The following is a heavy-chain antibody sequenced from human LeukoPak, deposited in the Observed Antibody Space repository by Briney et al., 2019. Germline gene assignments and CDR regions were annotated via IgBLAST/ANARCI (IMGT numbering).Heavy chain of an antibody. V-gene: IGHV3-30*03. CDR1: GFTFSSYG. Sequence: GGSLRLSCAASGFTFSSYGMHWVRQAPGKGLEWVAGIQSNGRNKYYVDSVKGRFAISRDNSKSTLYLQVNSLRVEDTALYYCARESEGGTGTSCPDYWGQGTLVTVSS. CDR3: ARESEGGTGTSCPDY. D-gene: IGHD2-2*01. CDR2: IQSNGRNK. J-gene: IGHJ4*02.